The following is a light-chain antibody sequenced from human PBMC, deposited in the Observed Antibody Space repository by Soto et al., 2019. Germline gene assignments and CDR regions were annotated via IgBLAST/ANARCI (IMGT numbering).Light chain of an antibody. CDR3: QHYNSYSEA. V-gene: IGKV3-15*01. J-gene: IGKJ1*01. CDR2: GAS. CDR1: QSLSSN. Sequence: EIVMTQSPATLSVSPGQRATLSCRASQSLSSNLAWYQQKPGQAPRLLIHGASTRATGIPARFSGSGSGTEFTLTISSLQSEDFAVYYCQHYNSYSEAFGQGTKVELK.